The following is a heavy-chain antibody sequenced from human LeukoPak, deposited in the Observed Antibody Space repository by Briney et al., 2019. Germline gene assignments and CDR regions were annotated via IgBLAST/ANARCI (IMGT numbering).Heavy chain of an antibody. CDR1: GFTFSSYS. CDR2: ISSSSSYI. Sequence: GGSLRLSCAASGFTFSSYSMNWVRQAPGKGLEWVSSISSSSSYIYYADSVKGRFTLSRDDAKNSLYLKMNRLRAEDTAVYYCARDMENIVVVPAAAYYYYYGMDVWGQGTTVTVSS. CDR3: ARDMENIVVVPAAAYYYYYGMDV. J-gene: IGHJ6*02. V-gene: IGHV3-21*01. D-gene: IGHD2-2*01.